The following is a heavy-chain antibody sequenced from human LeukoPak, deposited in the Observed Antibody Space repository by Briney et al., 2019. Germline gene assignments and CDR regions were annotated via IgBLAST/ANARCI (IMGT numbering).Heavy chain of an antibody. CDR1: GGSFSGYY. Sequence: SETLSLTCAVYGGSFSGYYWSWIRQPPGKGLEWIGEINHSGSTNYNPSLKSRVTISVDTSKNQFSLKLSSVTAADTAVYYCARGDLTTYCGGDCYPRQFDYWGQGTLVTVSS. J-gene: IGHJ4*02. CDR3: ARGDLTTYCGGDCYPRQFDY. CDR2: INHSGST. V-gene: IGHV4-34*01. D-gene: IGHD2-21*02.